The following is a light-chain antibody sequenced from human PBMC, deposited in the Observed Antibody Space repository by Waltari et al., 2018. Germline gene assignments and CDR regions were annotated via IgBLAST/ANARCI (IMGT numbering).Light chain of an antibody. Sequence: EILMTQSPATLSVSPGESATPSCRARQVINTYLPWYQHKPGQASRLLIYGASTRATGVPARFSGSGSGTEFTLTIRSLQSEDFAVYYCQHYSNWPAFGQGTKVEIK. CDR2: GAS. CDR3: QHYSNWPA. CDR1: QVINTY. J-gene: IGKJ1*01. V-gene: IGKV3-15*01.